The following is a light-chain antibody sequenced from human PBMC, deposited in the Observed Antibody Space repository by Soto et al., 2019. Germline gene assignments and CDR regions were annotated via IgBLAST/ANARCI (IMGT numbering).Light chain of an antibody. V-gene: IGKV3-15*01. Sequence: EILMTQSPATLSVSPVERATLSCMASQSVSSNLAWYQQKPGQAPRLLIYDASTRATGIPARFSGSGSGTEFTLTISSLQSEDFAVYYCQQYNNWPPTFGQGTKVDI. J-gene: IGKJ1*01. CDR3: QQYNNWPPT. CDR2: DAS. CDR1: QSVSSN.